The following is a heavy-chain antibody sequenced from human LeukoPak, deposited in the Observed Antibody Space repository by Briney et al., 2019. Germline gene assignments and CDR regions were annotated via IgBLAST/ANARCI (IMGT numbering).Heavy chain of an antibody. Sequence: GASVKVSCKASGYTFTSYDINWVRQATGQGLEWMGWMNPNSGNTGYAQKFQGRVTMTRNTSISTVYMELSSLRSEDTAVYYCARGYSSGWYFSWFDPWGQGTLVTVSS. D-gene: IGHD6-19*01. J-gene: IGHJ5*02. CDR2: MNPNSGNT. CDR1: GYTFTSYD. V-gene: IGHV1-8*01. CDR3: ARGYSSGWYFSWFDP.